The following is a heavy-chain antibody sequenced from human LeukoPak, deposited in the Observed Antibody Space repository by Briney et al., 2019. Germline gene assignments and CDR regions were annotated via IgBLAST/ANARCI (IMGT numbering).Heavy chain of an antibody. CDR1: GFTFSSYA. J-gene: IGHJ4*02. CDR2: ISGSGGNT. CDR3: ARDSYGDANFDS. Sequence: PGGSLRLSCAASGFTFSSYAMSWVRQAPGKGLEWVSSISGSGGNTYYPHSVKGRFTISRDISKNAVYLQMNSLRAEDTAVYYCARDSYGDANFDSWGQGTLVTVSS. V-gene: IGHV3-23*01. D-gene: IGHD4-17*01.